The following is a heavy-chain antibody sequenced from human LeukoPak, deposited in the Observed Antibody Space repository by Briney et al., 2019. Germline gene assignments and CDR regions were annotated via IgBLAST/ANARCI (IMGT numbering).Heavy chain of an antibody. CDR2: IYYSGST. D-gene: IGHD5-18*01. CDR1: GGSISSGSYY. Sequence: PSETLSLTCTVSGGSISSGSYYWSWIRQPPGKGLEWIGYIYYSGSTNYNPSLKSRVTISVDTSKNQFSLKLSSVTAADTAVYYCGSGYSYGYDYWGQGTLVTVSS. J-gene: IGHJ4*02. V-gene: IGHV4-61*01. CDR3: GSGYSYGYDY.